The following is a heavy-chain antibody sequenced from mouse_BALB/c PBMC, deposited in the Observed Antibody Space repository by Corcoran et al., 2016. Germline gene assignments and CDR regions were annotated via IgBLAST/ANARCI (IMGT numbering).Heavy chain of an antibody. CDR3: ARFDYGSRLLFDY. Sequence: QIQLVQSGPELKKPGETVKISCKASGYTFTNYGMNWVKQAPGKGLKWMGWINTYTGEPTYADDFKGRFAFSLETSASTAYLQINNLKNEDMATYFCARFDYGSRLLFDYWGQGTTLTVSS. D-gene: IGHD1-1*01. CDR1: GYTFTNYG. J-gene: IGHJ2*01. V-gene: IGHV9-1*02. CDR2: INTYTGEP.